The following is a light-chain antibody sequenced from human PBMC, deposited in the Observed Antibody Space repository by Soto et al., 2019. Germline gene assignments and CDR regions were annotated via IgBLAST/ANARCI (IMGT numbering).Light chain of an antibody. CDR3: QQRSNWPPT. CDR1: QSAGNF. CDR2: YIS. J-gene: IGKJ5*01. V-gene: IGKV3D-15*01. Sequence: EIVMTQSPATLSVSPGETASLSCRASQSAGNFLAWYQQKPGQAPRLLIYYISTRATGIPARFSGSGSGTEFTLTINILQSEDFAVYYCQQRSNWPPTFGQGTRLEIK.